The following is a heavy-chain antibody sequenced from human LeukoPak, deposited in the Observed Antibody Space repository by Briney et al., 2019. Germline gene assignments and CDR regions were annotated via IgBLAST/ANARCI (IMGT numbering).Heavy chain of an antibody. CDR1: GFTFNTYS. V-gene: IGHV3-21*01. CDR3: TRDSGRFRLDY. J-gene: IGHJ4*02. Sequence: GGSLRLSCAASGFTFNTYSMNWVRQAPGKGLEWVSSISSSSSYIYYADSVKGRFTISRDNAKNSLYLQINSLRVEDTAVFYCTRDSGRFRLDYWGQGILVTVSS. CDR2: ISSSSSYI. D-gene: IGHD6-19*01.